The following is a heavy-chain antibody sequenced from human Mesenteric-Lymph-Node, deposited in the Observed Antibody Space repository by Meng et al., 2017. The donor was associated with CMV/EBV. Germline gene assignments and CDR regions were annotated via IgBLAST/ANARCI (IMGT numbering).Heavy chain of an antibody. D-gene: IGHD2/OR15-2a*01. CDR1: ALTFSNYG. Sequence: GGSLRLSCAASALTFSNYGMNWVRQAPGKGLEWVSSISSSTSYIYYADSVKGRFTISRDNAKDSLSLQMNSLRAEDTAFYYCARSSYFSYDAFDIWGQGTMVTVSS. V-gene: IGHV3-21*01. CDR3: ARSSYFSYDAFDI. CDR2: ISSSTSYI. J-gene: IGHJ3*02.